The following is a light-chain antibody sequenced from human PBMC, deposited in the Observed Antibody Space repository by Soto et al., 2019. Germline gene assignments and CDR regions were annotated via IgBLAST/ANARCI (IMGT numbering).Light chain of an antibody. Sequence: EFVWTQCPATLTESTGERATLSCRARQRLSSNFLAWYQQKPGQPPRLLIYGASSRATGIPDRFSGSGSATDFTLTISSLEPEDFAVYYCQHRNDWPPGATVGQGTRLE. CDR2: GAS. CDR1: QRLSSNF. J-gene: IGKJ5*01. CDR3: QHRNDWPPGAT. V-gene: IGKV3D-20*02.